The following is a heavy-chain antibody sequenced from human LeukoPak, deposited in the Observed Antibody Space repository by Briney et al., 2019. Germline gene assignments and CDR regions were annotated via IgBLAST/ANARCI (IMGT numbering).Heavy chain of an antibody. CDR2: IKSNDHGGAT. V-gene: IGHV3-15*01. Sequence: GGSLRLSCAASVFTFSKAWMGWVRQATGKGLEWVGRIKSNDHGGATDYAATVKGRFAVSRDDSKNTLYLQLNSLKTEDTAMYYCTTDGGVLVRPLFDYWGQGTLVTVSS. D-gene: IGHD2-8*02. CDR3: TTDGGVLVRPLFDY. CDR1: VFTFSKAW. J-gene: IGHJ4*02.